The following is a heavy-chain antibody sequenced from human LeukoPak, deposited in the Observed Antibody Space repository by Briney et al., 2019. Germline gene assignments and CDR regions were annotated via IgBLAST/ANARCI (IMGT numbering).Heavy chain of an antibody. V-gene: IGHV1-69*06. Sequence: SVKVSCKASGGTFSSYAISWVRQAPGQGLDWMGGIIPIFGTANYAQKFQGRVTITADKSTSTAYMELSSLRSEDTAVYYCARGEDPMVRGVMSYRGQGTLVTVSS. CDR2: IIPIFGTA. D-gene: IGHD3-10*01. J-gene: IGHJ4*02. CDR3: ARGEDPMVRGVMSY. CDR1: GGTFSSYA.